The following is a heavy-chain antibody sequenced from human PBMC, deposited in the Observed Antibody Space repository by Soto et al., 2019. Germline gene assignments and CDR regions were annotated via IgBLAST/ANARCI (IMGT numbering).Heavy chain of an antibody. CDR1: GYTFTHYD. D-gene: IGHD6-6*01. CDR3: AREGLEYSSATWFDL. V-gene: IGHV1-8*01. J-gene: IGHJ5*02. CDR2: MNPNSGNT. Sequence: QVQLVQSGAEVKKPGASVKVSCKASGYTFTHYDINWVRQAPGQGLEWMGWMNPNSGNTGYAQKFQGRVTMTRDTSINTVCLELSSLRSADTAVYYCAREGLEYSSATWFDLGGQGTLVTVSS.